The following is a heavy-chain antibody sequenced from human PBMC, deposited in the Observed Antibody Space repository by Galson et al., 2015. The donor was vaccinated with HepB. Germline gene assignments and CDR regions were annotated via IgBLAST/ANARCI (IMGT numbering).Heavy chain of an antibody. J-gene: IGHJ2*01. CDR1: GGTFSSYA. V-gene: IGHV1-69*13. D-gene: IGHD6-19*01. Sequence: SVKVSCKASGGTFSSYAISWVRQAPGQGLEWMGGIIPIFGTANYAQKFQGRVTITADESTSTAYMELSSLRSEDTAVYYCARGERGGYDFSGWFWYFDLWGRGTLVTVSS. CDR3: ARGERGGYDFSGWFWYFDL. CDR2: IIPIFGTA.